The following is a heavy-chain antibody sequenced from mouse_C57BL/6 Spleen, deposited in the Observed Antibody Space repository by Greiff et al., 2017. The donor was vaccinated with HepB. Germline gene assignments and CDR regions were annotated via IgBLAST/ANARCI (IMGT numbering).Heavy chain of an antibody. CDR3: ARADYDGSSSPYAMDY. D-gene: IGHD1-1*01. Sequence: QVQLQQPGAELVKPGASVKMSCKASGYTFTSYWITWVKQRPGQGLEWIGDIYPGSGSTNYNEKFKSKATLTVDTSSSTAYMQLSSLTSEDSAVYYCARADYDGSSSPYAMDYWGQGTSVTVSS. CDR1: GYTFTSYW. CDR2: IYPGSGST. V-gene: IGHV1-55*01. J-gene: IGHJ4*01.